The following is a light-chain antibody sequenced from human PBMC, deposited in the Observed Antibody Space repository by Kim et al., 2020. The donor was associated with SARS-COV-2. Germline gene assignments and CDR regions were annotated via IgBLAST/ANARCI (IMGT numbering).Light chain of an antibody. CDR1: SNNVGFQG. J-gene: IGLJ3*02. CDR3: SAWDSSLTGWV. CDR2: RNN. V-gene: IGLV10-54*04. Sequence: LTQDPSVSKDLRQTATLTCTGNSNNVGFQGAVWLQQHQGHPPQLLSYRNNKRPSGISERFSASRSGNTASLTITGLQPEDEADYYCSAWDSSLTGWVFGGGTQLTVL.